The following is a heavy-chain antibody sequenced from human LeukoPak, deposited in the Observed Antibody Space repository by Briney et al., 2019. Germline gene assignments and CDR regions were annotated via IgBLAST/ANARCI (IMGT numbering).Heavy chain of an antibody. CDR3: GRVNYSHYYMDV. CDR1: GGSISNYY. CDR2: IYYSGST. J-gene: IGHJ6*03. V-gene: IGHV4-59*01. Sequence: SETLSLTCTVSGGSISNYYWSWIRQPPGKGLEWIGYIYYSGSTRYNPSLKSRFAISVDTSKNHFSLKVSSVTAADTAVYYCGRVNYSHYYMDVWGKGPTVTVSS.